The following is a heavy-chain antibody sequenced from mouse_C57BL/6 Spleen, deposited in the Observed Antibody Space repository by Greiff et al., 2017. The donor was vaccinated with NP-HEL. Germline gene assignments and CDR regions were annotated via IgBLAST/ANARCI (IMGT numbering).Heavy chain of an antibody. V-gene: IGHV1-64*01. CDR3: ARKGYYGSSYPYYFDY. Sequence: VQLQQPGAELVKPGASVKLSCKASGYTFTSYWMHWVKQRPGQGLEWIGMIHPNSGSTNYNEKFKSKATLTVDKSSSTAYMQLSSLTSEDSAVDYCARKGYYGSSYPYYFDYWGQGTTLTVSS. J-gene: IGHJ2*01. D-gene: IGHD1-1*01. CDR1: GYTFTSYW. CDR2: IHPNSGST.